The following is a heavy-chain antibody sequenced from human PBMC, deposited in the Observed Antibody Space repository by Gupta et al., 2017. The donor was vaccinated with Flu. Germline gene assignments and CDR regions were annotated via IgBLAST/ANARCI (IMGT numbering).Heavy chain of an antibody. D-gene: IGHD6-19*01. CDR3: AKDHGGSGWGYFDY. Sequence: EVQLLESGGGLVQPGGSLRLSCAASGFTFSSYAMTCVRQAPGKGLEWVSAISGSGGSTYYADSVKGRFTISRDNSKNTLYLQMNSLRAEDTAVYYCAKDHGGSGWGYFDYWGQGTLVTVSS. V-gene: IGHV3-23*01. CDR2: ISGSGGST. CDR1: GFTFSSYA. J-gene: IGHJ4*02.